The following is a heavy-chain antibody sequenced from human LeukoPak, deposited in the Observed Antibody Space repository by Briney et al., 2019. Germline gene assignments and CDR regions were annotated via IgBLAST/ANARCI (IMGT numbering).Heavy chain of an antibody. J-gene: IGHJ5*02. V-gene: IGHV3-23*01. CDR3: ARDLRFVDTAMPFDP. CDR2: ISGSGGST. CDR1: GFTFSSYA. D-gene: IGHD5-18*01. Sequence: PGGSLRLACAASGFTFSSYAMSWVRQAPGKGLEWVSAISGSGGSTYYADSVKGRFTISRDNSKNTLYLQMNSLRAEDTAVYYCARDLRFVDTAMPFDPWGQGTLVTVSS.